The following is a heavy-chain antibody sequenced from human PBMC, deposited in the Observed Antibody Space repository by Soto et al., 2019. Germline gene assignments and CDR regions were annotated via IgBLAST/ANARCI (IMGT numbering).Heavy chain of an antibody. J-gene: IGHJ4*02. CDR2: IYYSGIT. CDR3: ARWPQHETRFAY. CDR1: SGSISSGGYY. Sequence: PSETLSLTCTVSSGSISSGGYYWSWIRQHPGKGLEWIGYIYYSGITYYNPSLKSRVTISVDTSKNQFSLKLSSVTAADTAVYYCARWPQHETRFAYPGQGTLVTVSS. V-gene: IGHV4-31*03.